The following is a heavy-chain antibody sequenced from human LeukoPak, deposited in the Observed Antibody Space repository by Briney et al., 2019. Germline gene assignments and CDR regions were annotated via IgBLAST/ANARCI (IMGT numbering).Heavy chain of an antibody. D-gene: IGHD3-10*01. CDR1: GYTFTSYG. CDR3: ARVVRGVIITPGDY. J-gene: IGHJ4*02. Sequence: ASVKVSCKASGYTFTSYGVSWVRQAPRQGLEWMGWISAYNGNTNYAQKLQGRVTMTTDTSTSTAYMELRSLRSDDTAVYYCARVVRGVIITPGDYWGQGTLVTVSS. V-gene: IGHV1-18*01. CDR2: ISAYNGNT.